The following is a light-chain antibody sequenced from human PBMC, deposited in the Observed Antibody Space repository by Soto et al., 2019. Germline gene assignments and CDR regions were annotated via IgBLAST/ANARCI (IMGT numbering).Light chain of an antibody. J-gene: IGKJ4*01. Sequence: DIQMTQSPSSLSAFVGDRVTITCRASQDIGNFLAWYQQKPGKVPKLLIYAASTLQSGVPSRFSGSGSGTEFTLTISSLQPEDVATYYCQKCKVAPFTFGGGTKVELK. V-gene: IGKV1-27*01. CDR1: QDIGNF. CDR3: QKCKVAPFT. CDR2: AAS.